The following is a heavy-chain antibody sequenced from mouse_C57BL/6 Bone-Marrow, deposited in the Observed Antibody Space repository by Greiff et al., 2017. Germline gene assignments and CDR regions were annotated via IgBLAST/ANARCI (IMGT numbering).Heavy chain of an antibody. CDR3: ARSGYSNYVGY. J-gene: IGHJ2*01. Sequence: QVQLKQPGAELVKPGASVKLSCKASGYTFTSYWMHWVKQRPGQGLEWIGMIQPNSGSTNYNEKFKSKATLTVDKSSSTAYMKLSSLTSEDSAVYYCARSGYSNYVGYWGQGTTLTVSS. V-gene: IGHV1-64*01. D-gene: IGHD2-5*01. CDR2: IQPNSGST. CDR1: GYTFTSYW.